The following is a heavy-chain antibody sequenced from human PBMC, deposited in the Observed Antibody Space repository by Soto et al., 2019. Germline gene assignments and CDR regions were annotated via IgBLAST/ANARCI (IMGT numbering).Heavy chain of an antibody. J-gene: IGHJ4*02. Sequence: VKLVQSGAEVKKPGASVRVSCKASGYTFTEYYMYWVRQAPGQGLEWMGGINPNTGDTTYAQKFQGRVTMTRDTSINTAYMELRRLTSDDTAVYYCARDPIGGGAPYYFDSWGQGTLVTVSS. CDR3: ARDPIGGGAPYYFDS. CDR2: INPNTGDT. V-gene: IGHV1-2*02. CDR1: GYTFTEYY. D-gene: IGHD3-16*01.